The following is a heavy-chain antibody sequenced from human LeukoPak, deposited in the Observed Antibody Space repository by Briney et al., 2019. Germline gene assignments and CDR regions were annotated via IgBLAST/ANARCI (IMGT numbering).Heavy chain of an antibody. CDR2: IDPSDSYT. V-gene: IGHV5-10-1*01. J-gene: IGHJ4*02. CDR1: GYILTSYW. Sequence: GASLKISCKGSGYILTSYWISWVRQLPGKGLEWMGRIDPSDSYTNYSPSFQGHVTISADKSISTAYLQWSSLKASDTAMYYCARQHPLTGYYWVYWGQGTLVTVSS. D-gene: IGHD3-9*01. CDR3: ARQHPLTGYYWVY.